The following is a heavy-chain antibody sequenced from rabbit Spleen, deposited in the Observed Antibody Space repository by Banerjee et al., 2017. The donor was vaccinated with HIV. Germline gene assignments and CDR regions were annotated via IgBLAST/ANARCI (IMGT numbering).Heavy chain of an antibody. V-gene: IGHV1S40*01. CDR3: ARDTSSSFSSYGMDL. Sequence: QSLQESGGDLVKPGASLTLTCTASGFSFSSRFWPCWVRQAPGKGLEWIACIDTGSSGFTYFASWAKGRFTISKTSSTTVTLQMTSLTAADTATYFCARDTSSSFSSYGMDLWGPGTLVTVS. CDR2: IDTGSSGFT. J-gene: IGHJ6*01. D-gene: IGHD1-1*01. CDR1: GFSFSSRFW.